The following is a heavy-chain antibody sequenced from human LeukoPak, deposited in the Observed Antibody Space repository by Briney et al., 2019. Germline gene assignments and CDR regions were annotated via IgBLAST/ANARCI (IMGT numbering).Heavy chain of an antibody. V-gene: IGHV3-7*01. CDR3: ARDSIVVAGTPGVDY. CDR2: IKQDGSEE. J-gene: IGHJ4*02. Sequence: GGSLRLSCAASGFTFSSYWMSWVRQAPGKGLEWVANIKQDGSEEYYVDSVKGRFTISRDNAKNSPYLQMNSLRAEDTAVYYCARDSIVVAGTPGVDYWGQGTLVTVSS. CDR1: GFTFSSYW. D-gene: IGHD6-19*01.